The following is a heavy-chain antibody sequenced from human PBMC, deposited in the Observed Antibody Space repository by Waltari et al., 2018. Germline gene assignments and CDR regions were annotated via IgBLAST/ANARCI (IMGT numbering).Heavy chain of an antibody. CDR2: VSHSGTT. J-gene: IGHJ2*01. D-gene: IGHD6-19*01. V-gene: IGHV4-59*01. CDR3: ARDVSGWSGYFDL. CDR1: GGSISPYF. Sequence: QVQLQESGPGLVKPSETLSLTCSVSGGSISPYFWSWFRQPPGKGLEWIGFVSHSGTTNYNPSLRSRVTSSLDTAKNQFALKLSSVTAADSAVYYCARDVSGWSGYFDLWGRGTLVTVSS.